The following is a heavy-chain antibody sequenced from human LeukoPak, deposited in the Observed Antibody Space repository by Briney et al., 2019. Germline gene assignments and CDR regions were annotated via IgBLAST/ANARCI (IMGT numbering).Heavy chain of an antibody. CDR3: VRDGGVSGYDLLDY. CDR1: GFSFGGYQ. V-gene: IGHV3-48*03. CDR2: ISTTGATT. Sequence: PGGSLRLFCAASGFSFGGYQMHWVRQAPGNGLEGVSSISTTGATTYYGDSVRGRFTISRDNAKNSVSLQMNSLRAEDTAVYYCVRDGGVSGYDLLDYWGQGTLVTVSS. J-gene: IGHJ4*02. D-gene: IGHD5-12*01.